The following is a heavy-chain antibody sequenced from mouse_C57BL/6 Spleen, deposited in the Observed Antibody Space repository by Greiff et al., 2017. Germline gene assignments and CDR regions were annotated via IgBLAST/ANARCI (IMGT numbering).Heavy chain of an antibody. CDR3: TTAQGGYFDY. D-gene: IGHD3-2*02. J-gene: IGHJ2*01. CDR2: IDPEDGDT. V-gene: IGHV14-1*01. CDR1: GFNIKDYY. Sequence: EVQLQESGAELVRPGASVKLSCTASGFNIKDYYMHWVKQRPEQGLEWIGRIDPEDGDTEYAPKFQGEATMTADNSSNTAYLQLSSLTSEDTAVYYCTTAQGGYFDYWGQGTTLTVSS.